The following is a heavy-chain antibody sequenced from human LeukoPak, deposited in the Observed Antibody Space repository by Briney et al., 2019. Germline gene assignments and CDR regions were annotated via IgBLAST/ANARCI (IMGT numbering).Heavy chain of an antibody. CDR1: GYTFTVYY. CDR3: ARDLADDILTGYYPKEGYFDY. V-gene: IGHV1-2*02. Sequence: GASVTVSCKASGYTFTVYYMHWVRQAPGQGLEWMGWINPNSGGTNYAQKFQGRVTMTRDTSISTAYMELSRLRSDDTAVYYCARDLADDILTGYYPKEGYFDYWGQGTLVTVSS. J-gene: IGHJ4*02. D-gene: IGHD3-9*01. CDR2: INPNSGGT.